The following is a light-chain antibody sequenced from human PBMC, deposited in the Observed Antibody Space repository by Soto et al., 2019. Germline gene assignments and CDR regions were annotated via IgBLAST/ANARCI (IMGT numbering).Light chain of an antibody. V-gene: IGKV3-20*01. CDR2: GAS. CDR3: QQYDRSPWT. J-gene: IGKJ1*01. Sequence: EIVLTQSPGTLSLSPGERATLSCRASQSVSNSYLAWYQQKPGQSPRLLIYGASSRLTGIPDRFSGSGSGTDFTLTISRLEPEDFAVYYCQQYDRSPWTFGRGTKVEIK. CDR1: QSVSNSY.